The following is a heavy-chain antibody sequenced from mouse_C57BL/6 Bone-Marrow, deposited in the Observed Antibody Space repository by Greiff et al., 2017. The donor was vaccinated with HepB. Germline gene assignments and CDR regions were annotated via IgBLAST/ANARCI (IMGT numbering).Heavy chain of an antibody. CDR2: INYDGSST. Sequence: EVQVVESEGGLVQPGSSMKLSCTASGFTFSDYYMAWVRQVPEKGLEWVANINYDGSSTYYLDSLKSRFIISRDNAKNILYLQMSSLKSEDTATSYCATQIYYGNYDWYFDVWGTGTTVTVSS. J-gene: IGHJ1*03. D-gene: IGHD2-1*01. CDR3: ATQIYYGNYDWYFDV. V-gene: IGHV5-16*01. CDR1: GFTFSDYY.